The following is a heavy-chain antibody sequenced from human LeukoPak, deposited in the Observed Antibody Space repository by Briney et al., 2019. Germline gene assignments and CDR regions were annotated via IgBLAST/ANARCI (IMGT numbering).Heavy chain of an antibody. CDR2: ISGSDGST. J-gene: IGHJ6*02. CDR3: AKPTCGNCYRYFYQYGMDV. V-gene: IGHV3-23*01. D-gene: IGHD2-21*02. Sequence: GGSLRLSCAASGFTFGSYAMTWVRQAPGKGLEWVSSISGSDGSTYYADSVKGRFTISRDNSKNTLYLQMNSLRAEDTAVYYCAKPTCGNCYRYFYQYGMDVWGQGTTVTVSS. CDR1: GFTFGSYA.